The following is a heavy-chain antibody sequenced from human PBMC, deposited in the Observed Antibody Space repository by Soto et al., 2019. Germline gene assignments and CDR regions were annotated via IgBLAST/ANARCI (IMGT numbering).Heavy chain of an antibody. D-gene: IGHD3-22*01. J-gene: IGHJ4*02. Sequence: QVQLVESGGGVVQPGRSLRLSCAASGFTFSSYAMHWVRQAPGKGLEWVAVISYDGSNKYYADSVKGRFTISRDNSKNTLYLQMNSLRAEDTAVYYCARDRLTYDSSGYYPDYWGQGTLVTVSS. V-gene: IGHV3-30-3*01. CDR1: GFTFSSYA. CDR2: ISYDGSNK. CDR3: ARDRLTYDSSGYYPDY.